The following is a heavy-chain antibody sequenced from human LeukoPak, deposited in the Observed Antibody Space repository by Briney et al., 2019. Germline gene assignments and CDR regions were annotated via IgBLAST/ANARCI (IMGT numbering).Heavy chain of an antibody. D-gene: IGHD3-22*01. CDR2: IIPNLGTT. J-gene: IGHJ4*02. Sequence: GASVKVSCKASGGTSTSHAISWVRQAPGQGLEWMGRIIPNLGTTNRAQNFQDRVTITADKSTNTAYMELTSLASDDTAVYYCATTNDGGGYQWGDFFDFWGQGTLVTVSS. CDR3: ATTNDGGGYQWGDFFDF. V-gene: IGHV1-69*04. CDR1: GGTSTSHA.